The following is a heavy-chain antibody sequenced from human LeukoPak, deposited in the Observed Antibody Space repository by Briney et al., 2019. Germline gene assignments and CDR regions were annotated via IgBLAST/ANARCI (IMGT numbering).Heavy chain of an antibody. CDR3: AKDNFGLVPYCFDS. V-gene: IGHV3-23*01. J-gene: IGHJ4*02. Sequence: GGSLRLSCVASGFTFTDYAVSWVRQAPGEGLEWVSSICGGGFNTHYADSVKGRFSISRDTSTNTLYLEMNSLRADDSALYYCAKDNFGLVPYCFDSWGQGTLVTVSS. CDR1: GFTFTDYA. D-gene: IGHD2-21*01. CDR2: ICGGGFNT.